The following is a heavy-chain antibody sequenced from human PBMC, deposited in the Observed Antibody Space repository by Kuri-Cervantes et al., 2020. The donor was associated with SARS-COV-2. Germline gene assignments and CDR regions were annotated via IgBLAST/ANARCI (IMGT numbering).Heavy chain of an antibody. CDR3: ARGGLGGQLVDGMDV. Sequence: GGSLRLSCVASGFNFSSYEMNWVRQAPGRGLEWVSYTSSSGSTIYYADSVKGRFTISRDNAKNSLYLQMNSLRAEDTAVYYCARGGLGGQLVDGMDVWGQGTTVTVSS. CDR2: TSSSGSTI. CDR1: GFNFSSYE. D-gene: IGHD6-6*01. J-gene: IGHJ6*02. V-gene: IGHV3-48*03.